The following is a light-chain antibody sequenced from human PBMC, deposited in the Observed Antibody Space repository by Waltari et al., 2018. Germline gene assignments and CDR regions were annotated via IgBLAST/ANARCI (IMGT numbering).Light chain of an antibody. V-gene: IGLV3-1*01. J-gene: IGLJ3*02. Sequence: SSELTQPPSVSVSPGQTASILCSGDRLGDKYVSWPRRRPGHSPMLVIYQDTKRPSGIPERFSGSNSGNTATLTISGTQAMDEADYYCQAWVANTVVFGGGTKLTVL. CDR1: RLGDKY. CDR2: QDT. CDR3: QAWVANTVV.